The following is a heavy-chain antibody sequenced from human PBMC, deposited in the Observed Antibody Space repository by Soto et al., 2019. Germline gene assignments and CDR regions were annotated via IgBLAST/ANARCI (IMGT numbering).Heavy chain of an antibody. CDR2: ISGSGGST. CDR1: GFTFSSYA. J-gene: IGHJ6*02. Sequence: EVQLLESGGGLVQPGGSLRLSCAASGFTFSSYAMSWVRQAPGKGLEWVSAISGSGGSTYYADSVKGRFTISRDNSKNTLYLQMNSLRAEDTAVYYCAKDYDILTGYVTYYYYGMDVWGQGTTVTVSS. CDR3: AKDYDILTGYVTYYYYGMDV. D-gene: IGHD3-9*01. V-gene: IGHV3-23*01.